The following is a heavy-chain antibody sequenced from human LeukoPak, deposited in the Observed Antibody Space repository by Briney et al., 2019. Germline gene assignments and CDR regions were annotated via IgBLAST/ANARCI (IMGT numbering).Heavy chain of an antibody. V-gene: IGHV1-18*01. J-gene: IGHJ4*02. CDR1: GYTFTSYG. CDR3: ARAERGYDILTGYSKYYFDY. CDR2: ISTYNGNT. Sequence: GASVKVSCKASGYTFTSYGISWVRQAPGQGLGWMGWISTYNGNTNYAQKLQGRVTMTTDTSTSTAYMELRSLRSDDTAVYYCARAERGYDILTGYSKYYFDYWGQGTLVIVSS. D-gene: IGHD3-9*01.